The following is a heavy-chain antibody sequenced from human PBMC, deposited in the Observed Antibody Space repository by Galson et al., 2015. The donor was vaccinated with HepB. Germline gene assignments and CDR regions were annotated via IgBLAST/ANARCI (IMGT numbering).Heavy chain of an antibody. J-gene: IGHJ3*02. CDR1: GYTFTSYG. V-gene: IGHV1-18*01. CDR2: ISAYNGNT. D-gene: IGHD4-17*01. CDR3: ASRTDTVTGAFDI. Sequence: SVKVSCKASGYTFTSYGISWVRQAPGQGLEWMGWISAYNGNTNYAQKPQGRVTMTTDTSTSTAYMELRSLRSDDTAVYYCASRTDTVTGAFDIWGQGTMVTVSS.